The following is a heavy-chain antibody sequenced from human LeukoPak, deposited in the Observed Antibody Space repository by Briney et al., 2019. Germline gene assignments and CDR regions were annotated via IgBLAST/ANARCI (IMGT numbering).Heavy chain of an antibody. CDR2: INPNSGGT. CDR1: GYTFTGYY. J-gene: IGHJ4*02. Sequence: ASVKVSCKASGYTFTGYYMHWVRQAPGQGLEWMGWINPNSGGTNYAQKFQGRVTMTRDTSISTAYMELSRLRSDDTAVYYCARDSSGWCEFDYWGQGTLVTVSS. V-gene: IGHV1-2*02. D-gene: IGHD6-19*01. CDR3: ARDSSGWCEFDY.